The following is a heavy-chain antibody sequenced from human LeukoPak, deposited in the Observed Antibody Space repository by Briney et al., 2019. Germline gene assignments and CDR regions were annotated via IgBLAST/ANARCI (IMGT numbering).Heavy chain of an antibody. V-gene: IGHV3-23*01. CDR3: AKASGSPYYFDY. Sequence: PGGSLRLSCAASGFTFSSYDMHWVRQAPGKGLECVSLISANGGATYYADSVKGRFTISRDNSKSTLYLQMNSLRADDTAVYYCAKASGSPYYFDYWGRGTLVTVSS. CDR1: GFTFSSYD. CDR2: ISANGGAT. D-gene: IGHD3-10*01. J-gene: IGHJ4*02.